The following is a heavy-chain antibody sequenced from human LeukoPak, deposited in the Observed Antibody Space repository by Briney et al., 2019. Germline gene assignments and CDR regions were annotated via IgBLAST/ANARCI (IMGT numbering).Heavy chain of an antibody. CDR3: ASRKEYSTSSVFH. CDR1: GFTFNSYS. V-gene: IGHV3-21*04. CDR2: ISSLGTYI. Sequence: GGSLRLSCAASGFTFNSYSMNWVRQAPGKGLEWVSFISSLGTYIHYADSVKGRFTISRDNANNLLYLQMNSLRAEDSAIYYCASRKEYSTSSVFHWGQGTLVTVSS. J-gene: IGHJ4*02. D-gene: IGHD6-6*01.